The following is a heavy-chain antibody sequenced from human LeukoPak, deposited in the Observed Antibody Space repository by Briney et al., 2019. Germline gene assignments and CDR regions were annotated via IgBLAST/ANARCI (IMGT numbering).Heavy chain of an antibody. Sequence: GASVKVSCKSSGYTFTGYNINWLRQAPGQGPEWMGWINPNSGGTNYALKFQGRVTMTRDTSISTAYMELSRLRSDDTAVYYCARDGHFDHWGQGTLVTVSS. CDR2: INPNSGGT. V-gene: IGHV1-2*02. CDR3: ARDGHFDH. J-gene: IGHJ4*02. CDR1: GYTFTGYN.